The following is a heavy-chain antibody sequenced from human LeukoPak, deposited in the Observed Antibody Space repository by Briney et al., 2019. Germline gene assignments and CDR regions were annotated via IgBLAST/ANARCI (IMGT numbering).Heavy chain of an antibody. CDR1: GGSVSSGIYY. Sequence: SETLSLTCTVSGGSVSSGIYYWSWIRQPPGKGLEWIGYIYYSGSTYYNPSLKSRVAISVDTSKNQFSLKLSSVTAADTAVYYCARGDEAMITGLNNWGQGTLVTVSS. CDR3: ARGDEAMITGLNN. J-gene: IGHJ4*02. CDR2: IYYSGST. D-gene: IGHD3-16*01. V-gene: IGHV4-30-4*01.